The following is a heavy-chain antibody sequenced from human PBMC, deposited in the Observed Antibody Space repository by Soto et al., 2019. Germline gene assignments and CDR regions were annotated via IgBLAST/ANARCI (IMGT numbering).Heavy chain of an antibody. CDR2: ISGSGGST. Sequence: PGESLKISCAASGFTFSSYAMSWVRQAPGKGLEWVSAISGSGGSTYYADSVKGRFTISRDNSKNTLYLQMNSLRAEDTAVYYCAKDFRGVRSDDAFDIWGQGTMVTVSS. J-gene: IGHJ3*02. CDR1: GFTFSSYA. V-gene: IGHV3-23*01. D-gene: IGHD3-10*01. CDR3: AKDFRGVRSDDAFDI.